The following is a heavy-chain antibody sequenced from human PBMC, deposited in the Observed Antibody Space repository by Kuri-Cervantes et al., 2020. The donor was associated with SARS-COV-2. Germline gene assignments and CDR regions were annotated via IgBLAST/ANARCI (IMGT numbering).Heavy chain of an antibody. CDR2: IYYSGST. CDR3: ASPNLDYYMDV. V-gene: IGHV4-61*10. J-gene: IGHJ6*03. Sequence: SETLSLTCTVSGGSISSGSYYWSWIRQPAGKGLEWIGYIYYSGSTNYNPSLKSRVTISVDTSKNQFSLKLSSVTAADTAVYYCASPNLDYYMDVWGKGTTVTVSS. CDR1: GGSISSGSYY.